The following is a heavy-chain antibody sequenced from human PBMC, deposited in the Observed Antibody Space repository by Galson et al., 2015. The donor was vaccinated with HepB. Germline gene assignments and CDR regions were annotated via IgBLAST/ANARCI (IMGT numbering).Heavy chain of an antibody. D-gene: IGHD2-2*02. V-gene: IGHV3-30*03. J-gene: IGHJ4*02. Sequence: SLRLSCAASGFTFSSYGMHWVRQAPGKGLEWVAVISYDGSNKYYADSVKGRFTISRDNSKNSLYLQMNSLRAEDTAVYYCARGYCSSIGCYSSAWYWGQGTLVTVSS. CDR3: ARGYCSSIGCYSSAWY. CDR1: GFTFSSYG. CDR2: ISYDGSNK.